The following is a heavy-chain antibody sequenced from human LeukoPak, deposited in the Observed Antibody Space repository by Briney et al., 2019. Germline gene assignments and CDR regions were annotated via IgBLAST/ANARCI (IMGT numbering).Heavy chain of an antibody. CDR3: AKDSGFDWLPDAFDI. V-gene: IGHV3-21*04. CDR1: GFTFSSYS. Sequence: GGSLRLFCAASGFTFSSYSMNWVRQAPGKGLEWVSSISGSGSYIYYADSVKGRFTISRDNGKNSLYLQMNSLRAEDTAVYYCAKDSGFDWLPDAFDIWGQGTMVTVSS. J-gene: IGHJ3*02. D-gene: IGHD3-9*01. CDR2: ISGSGSYI.